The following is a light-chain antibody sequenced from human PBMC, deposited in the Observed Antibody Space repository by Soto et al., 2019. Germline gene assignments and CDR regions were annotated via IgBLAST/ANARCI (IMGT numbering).Light chain of an antibody. J-gene: IGKJ1*01. CDR2: GAS. V-gene: IGKV3-20*01. CDR1: QSVSNNY. Sequence: IVLTQSPGTLSLSPGERATLSCRASQSVSNNYLAWYQQKPGQAPRLLIYGASNRATGIPDRFSGSGSGTDFTLTIGRLEPEDFAVYYCQQYLSTPWTFGQGTKVDIK. CDR3: QQYLSTPWT.